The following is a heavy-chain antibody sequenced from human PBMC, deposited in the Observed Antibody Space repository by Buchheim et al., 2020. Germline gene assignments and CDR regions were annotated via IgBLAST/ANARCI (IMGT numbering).Heavy chain of an antibody. CDR1: GFTFSSYG. CDR3: ARDYSPITMIPGGY. Sequence: QVQLVESGGGVVQPGRSLRLSCAASGFTFSSYGMHWVRQAPGKGLEWVAVISYDGSNKYYADSVKGRFTISRDNSKNTLYLQMNSLRAEDTAVYYCARDYSPITMIPGGYWGQGTL. J-gene: IGHJ4*02. V-gene: IGHV3-30*03. CDR2: ISYDGSNK. D-gene: IGHD3-22*01.